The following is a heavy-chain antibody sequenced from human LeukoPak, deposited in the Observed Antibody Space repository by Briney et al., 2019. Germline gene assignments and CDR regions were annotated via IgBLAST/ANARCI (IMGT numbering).Heavy chain of an antibody. V-gene: IGHV1-46*01. CDR1: GYTFTSYY. CDR3: ARDLDSSSWSICYFDY. J-gene: IGHJ4*02. D-gene: IGHD6-13*01. CDR2: INPSGGST. Sequence: ASVKVSCKASGYTFTSYYIHWVRQAPAQGLEWMGIINPSGGSTSYAQRFQGRVTMTRDTSTSTIYMELNSLRSEDTAVYYCARDLDSSSWSICYFDYWGQGTLVTVSS.